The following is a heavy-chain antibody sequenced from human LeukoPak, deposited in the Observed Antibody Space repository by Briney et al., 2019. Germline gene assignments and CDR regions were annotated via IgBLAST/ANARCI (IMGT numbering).Heavy chain of an antibody. V-gene: IGHV5-51*01. CDR2: IYPSDSDT. D-gene: IGHD4-23*01. J-gene: IGHJ4*02. Sequence: GESLKISCKGPGYIFTSNWIGWVRQMPGKGLEWMGIIYPSDSDTRYSPSFQGQVTISADKSISTAYLQWSSLKASDTAIYYCARQATVVTPFDYWGQGTLVTVSS. CDR3: ARQATVVTPFDY. CDR1: GYIFTSNW.